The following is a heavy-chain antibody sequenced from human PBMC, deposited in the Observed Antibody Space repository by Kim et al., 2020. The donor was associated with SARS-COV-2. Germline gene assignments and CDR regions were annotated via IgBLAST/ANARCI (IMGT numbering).Heavy chain of an antibody. D-gene: IGHD6-13*01. CDR3: AREEILSGYSSR. CDR2: IYSGGST. J-gene: IGHJ4*02. Sequence: GGSLRLSCAASGFTVSSNYMSWVRQAPGKGLEWVSVIYSGGSTYYADSVKGRFTISRDNSKNTLYLQMNSLRAEDTAVYYCAREEILSGYSSRWGQGTLVTVSS. V-gene: IGHV3-66*01. CDR1: GFTVSSNY.